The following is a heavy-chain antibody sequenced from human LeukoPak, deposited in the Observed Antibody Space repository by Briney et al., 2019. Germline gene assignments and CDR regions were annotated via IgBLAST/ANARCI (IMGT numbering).Heavy chain of an antibody. D-gene: IGHD2-2*01. CDR1: GFTFSNYG. CDR2: ISYDGSNK. V-gene: IGHV3-30*18. CDR3: AKDSCSSTSCYEDF. J-gene: IGHJ4*02. Sequence: GRSLRLSCAASGFTFSNYGMHWVRQAPGKGLEWVAVISYDGSNKYHSDSVKGRFTISRDNSKNTLYLQMNSLRAEDTGVYYCAKDSCSSTSCYEDFWGQGTLVTVSS.